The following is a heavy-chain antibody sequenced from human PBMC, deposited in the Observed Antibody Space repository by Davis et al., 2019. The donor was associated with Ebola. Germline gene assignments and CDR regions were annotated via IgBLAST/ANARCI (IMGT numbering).Heavy chain of an antibody. Sequence: MPSETLSLTCAVYGGSFSGYYWSWIRQPPGKGLEWIGEINHSGSTNYNPSLKSRVTISVDTSKNQFSLKLSSVTAADTAVYYCARDRYFDSSGFYFESEFWGQGTLVTVSS. J-gene: IGHJ1*01. CDR2: INHSGST. CDR3: ARDRYFDSSGFYFESEF. D-gene: IGHD3-22*01. V-gene: IGHV4-34*01. CDR1: GGSFSGYY.